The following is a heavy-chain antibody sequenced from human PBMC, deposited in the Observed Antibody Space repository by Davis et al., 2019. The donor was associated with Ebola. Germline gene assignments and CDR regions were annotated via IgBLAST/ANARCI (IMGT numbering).Heavy chain of an antibody. J-gene: IGHJ6*02. CDR2: ISGSGGST. D-gene: IGHD5-12*01. CDR3: AKAKEWLRFSDYYYGMDV. Sequence: GESLKISCAASGFTFSSYAMGWVRQAPGKGLEWVSAISGSGGSTYYADSVKGRFTISRDNSKNTLYLQMNSLRAEDTAAYYCAKAKEWLRFSDYYYGMDVWGQGTTVTVSS. V-gene: IGHV3-23*01. CDR1: GFTFSSYA.